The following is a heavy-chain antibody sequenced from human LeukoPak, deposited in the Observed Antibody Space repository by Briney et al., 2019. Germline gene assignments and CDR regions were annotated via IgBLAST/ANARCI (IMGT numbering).Heavy chain of an antibody. CDR1: GFTFSSYW. V-gene: IGHV4-4*02. J-gene: IGHJ3*02. CDR3: ARRASSYDAFDI. Sequence: GSLRLSCAASGFTFSSYWMSWVRQAPGKGLEWIGYIYHSGSTYYNPSLRSRVTISVDRSKNQFSLKLSSVTAADTAVYYCARRASSYDAFDIWGQGTMVTVSS. D-gene: IGHD3-10*01. CDR2: IYHSGST.